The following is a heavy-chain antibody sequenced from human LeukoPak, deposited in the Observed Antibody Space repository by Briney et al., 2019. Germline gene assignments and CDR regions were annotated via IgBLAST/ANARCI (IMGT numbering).Heavy chain of an antibody. V-gene: IGHV4-61*02. D-gene: IGHD2-15*01. CDR3: ARGYYCSGGSCYDDHWFDP. CDR2: IYTSGST. CDR1: GGSISSGSYY. J-gene: IGHJ5*02. Sequence: PSETLSLSCTVSGGSISSGSYYWIWIRQPAGKGLEWIGRIYTSGSTNYNPSLKSRVTISVDMSKNQFSLKLSSVTAADTAVYYCARGYYCSGGSCYDDHWFDPWGQGTLVTVSS.